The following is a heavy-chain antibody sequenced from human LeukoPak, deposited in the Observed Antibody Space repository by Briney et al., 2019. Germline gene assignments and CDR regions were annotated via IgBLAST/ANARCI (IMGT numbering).Heavy chain of an antibody. J-gene: IGHJ6*02. CDR2: IYAGDSDT. V-gene: IGHV5-51*01. D-gene: IGHD2-2*01. CDR1: GYSFTSYW. CDR3: ARAIGTSQFYFYYGMDV. Sequence: GEPLKISCKGPGYSFTSYWIGWVRQMPGKGLEWMGIIYAGDSDTRYSPSFQGQVTISVDKSISTAYLQWSSLQASDTAMYYCARAIGTSQFYFYYGMDVWGQGTTVTVSS.